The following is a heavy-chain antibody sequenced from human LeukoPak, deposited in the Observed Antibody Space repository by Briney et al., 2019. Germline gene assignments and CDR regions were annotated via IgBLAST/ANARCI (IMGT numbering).Heavy chain of an antibody. CDR1: GGSFSGYY. CDR2: INHSGST. CDR3: ASSGRFRPPVY. J-gene: IGHJ4*02. V-gene: IGHV4-34*01. Sequence: SETLSLTCAVYGGSFSGYYLSWIRQPPGKGLEWIGEINHSGSTNYNPSLKSRVTISVDTSKNQFSLKLSSVTAADTAVYYCASSGRFRPPVYWGQGTLVTVSS. D-gene: IGHD3-10*01.